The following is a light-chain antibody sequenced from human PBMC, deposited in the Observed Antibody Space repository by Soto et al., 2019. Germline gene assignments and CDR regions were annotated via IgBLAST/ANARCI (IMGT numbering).Light chain of an antibody. J-gene: IGKJ2*01. CDR3: QQYNNLPPRYT. CDR1: QSVSSN. Sequence: EIVMTQSPATLSVSPGERATLSCRASQSVSSNLAWYQQTPGQAPRLLIYDASTRATGIPARFSGSGSGTEFTLTFSSLQSEDFAVYYCQQYNNLPPRYTFGQGTKLEIK. V-gene: IGKV3-15*01. CDR2: DAS.